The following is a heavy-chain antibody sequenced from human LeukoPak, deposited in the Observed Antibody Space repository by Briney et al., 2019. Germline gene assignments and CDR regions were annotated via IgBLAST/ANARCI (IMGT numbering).Heavy chain of an antibody. J-gene: IGHJ5*02. Sequence: GGSLRLSCAASGFSFSDYSMNRFRQTPGKGLEWVSAIRSGTTDTYYADSVKGRFTISRDNAKNSLYLQMDSLRAENTALYYCARGLIGSWYGQGDRWGQGTLVTVS. CDR3: ARGLIGSWYGQGDR. CDR1: GFSFSDYS. V-gene: IGHV3-21*01. D-gene: IGHD6-13*01. CDR2: IRSGTTDT.